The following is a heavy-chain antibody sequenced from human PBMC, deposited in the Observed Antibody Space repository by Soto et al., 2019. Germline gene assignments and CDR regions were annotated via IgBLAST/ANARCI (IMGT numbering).Heavy chain of an antibody. Sequence: QVQLVESGGGVVQPGTSLRLSCAASGSTFSNYGMHWVRQAPGKGLEWVAVVWYDGTTKFYPDSVKGRFTISRDNSNNTLYLQMNSVRVDDTAVYYCATVDNYYGSVFWGQGTLVTVSS. V-gene: IGHV3-33*01. CDR1: GSTFSNYG. D-gene: IGHD3-10*01. CDR2: VWYDGTTK. CDR3: ATVDNYYGSVF. J-gene: IGHJ4*02.